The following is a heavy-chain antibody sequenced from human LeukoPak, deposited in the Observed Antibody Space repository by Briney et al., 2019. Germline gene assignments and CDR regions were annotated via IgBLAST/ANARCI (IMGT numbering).Heavy chain of an antibody. CDR3: ARGLPSGSYYSPFFDY. Sequence: SETLSLTCTVSGGSISSYYWSWIRQPPGKGLEGIGYIYYSGSTNYNPSLKSRVTISVDTSKNQFSLKLSSVTAADTAVYYCARGLPSGSYYSPFFDYWGQGTLVTVSS. J-gene: IGHJ4*02. V-gene: IGHV4-59*01. CDR2: IYYSGST. CDR1: GGSISSYY. D-gene: IGHD1-26*01.